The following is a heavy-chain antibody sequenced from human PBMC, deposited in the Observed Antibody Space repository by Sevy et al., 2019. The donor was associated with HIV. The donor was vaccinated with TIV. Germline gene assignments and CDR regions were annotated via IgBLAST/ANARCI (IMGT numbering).Heavy chain of an antibody. V-gene: IGHV3-7*03. Sequence: GGSLKLSCAASGFTFSSYWMSWVRQAPGKGLEWVANIKQDGSEKYYVYSVKGRFTISRDNAKNSLYLQMNSLRAEDTAVYYCARAPRSSGSSNPPSNNYYGMDVWGQGTTVTVSS. D-gene: IGHD3-10*01. CDR2: IKQDGSEK. CDR1: GFTFSSYW. J-gene: IGHJ6*02. CDR3: ARAPRSSGSSNPPSNNYYGMDV.